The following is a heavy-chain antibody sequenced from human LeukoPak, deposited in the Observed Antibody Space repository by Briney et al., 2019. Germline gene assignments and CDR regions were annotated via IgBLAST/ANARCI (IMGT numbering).Heavy chain of an antibody. J-gene: IGHJ5*02. CDR1: GYTFTGYY. Sequence: ASVKVSCKASGYTFTGYYMHWVRQAPGQGLEWMGWINPNSGGTNYAQKFQGRVTMTRDTSISTAYMELSRLRSDDTAVYYCARSNYDSSGWYPFDPWGQGTLVTVSS. CDR3: ARSNYDSSGWYPFDP. D-gene: IGHD6-19*01. CDR2: INPNSGGT. V-gene: IGHV1-2*02.